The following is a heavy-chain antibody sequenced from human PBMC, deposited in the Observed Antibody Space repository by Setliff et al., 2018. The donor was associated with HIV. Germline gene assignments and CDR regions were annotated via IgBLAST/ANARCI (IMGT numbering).Heavy chain of an antibody. D-gene: IGHD5-18*01. CDR3: ARHPTTWIQLWAFDY. Sequence: SETLSLTCAVSGVSFSGDYWSWVRQPPGKGLEWIAEVHPSGSINYNSSLKSRVAISVDTSNNQFSLKLSSVTAADTAVYYCARHPTTWIQLWAFDYWGQGTLVTVSS. CDR2: VHPSGSI. V-gene: IGHV4-34*01. CDR1: GVSFSGDY. J-gene: IGHJ4*02.